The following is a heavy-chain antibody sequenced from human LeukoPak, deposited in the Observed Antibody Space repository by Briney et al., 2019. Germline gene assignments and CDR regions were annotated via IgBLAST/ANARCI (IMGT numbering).Heavy chain of an antibody. CDR3: ARSGSGGFLYYFDY. D-gene: IGHD2-15*01. V-gene: IGHV3-64*01. Sequence: GGSLRLSCAASGFTFSSYAMHWVRQAPGKGLEFVSAISVKGGSTYYANSVKGRFTISRDNSENTLYLQMGSLRAEDMAVYYCARSGSGGFLYYFDYWGQRTLVTVSS. CDR1: GFTFSSYA. CDR2: ISVKGGST. J-gene: IGHJ4*02.